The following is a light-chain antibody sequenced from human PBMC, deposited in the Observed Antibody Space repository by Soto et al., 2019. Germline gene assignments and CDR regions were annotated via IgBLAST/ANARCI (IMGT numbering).Light chain of an antibody. V-gene: IGKV1-5*03. CDR2: KAS. J-gene: IGKJ1*01. CDR3: QHYNSYSEA. CDR1: QTISSW. Sequence: DIQMTQSPSTLSGSVGDRVTITCRASQTISSWLAWYQQKPGKAPKPLIYKASTLKRGVPSRFSGSGFGTEFTLTISSLQPDDFATYYCQHYNSYSEAFGQGTK.